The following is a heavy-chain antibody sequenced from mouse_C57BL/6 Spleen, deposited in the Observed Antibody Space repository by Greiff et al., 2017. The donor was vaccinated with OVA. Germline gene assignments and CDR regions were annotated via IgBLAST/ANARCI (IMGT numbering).Heavy chain of an antibody. J-gene: IGHJ1*03. CDR3: ARDPIYYYGSSYGWYFDV. CDR1: GYSITSGYY. Sequence: EVKVEESGPGLVKPSQSLSLTCSVTGYSITSGYYWNWIRQFPGNKLEWMGYIRYDGSNNYNPSLKNRISITRDTSKNQFFLKLNSVTTEDTATYYCARDPIYYYGSSYGWYFDVWGTGTTVTVSS. CDR2: IRYDGSN. V-gene: IGHV3-6*01. D-gene: IGHD1-1*01.